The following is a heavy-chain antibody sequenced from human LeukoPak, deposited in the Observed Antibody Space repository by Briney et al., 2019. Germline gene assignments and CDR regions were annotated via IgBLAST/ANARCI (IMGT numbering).Heavy chain of an antibody. Sequence: GASVKFSCKASGFTRTSSAMQWVRQARGQRLEWIGWIVVGSGNTNYAQKFQERVTITMDMSTSTAYMELSSLRSEDTAVYYCAADLVVVPAAIPRMAYYYYYGMDVWGQGTTVTVSS. CDR3: AADLVVVPAAIPRMAYYYYYGMDV. D-gene: IGHD2-2*02. CDR1: GFTRTSSA. J-gene: IGHJ6*02. V-gene: IGHV1-58*02. CDR2: IVVGSGNT.